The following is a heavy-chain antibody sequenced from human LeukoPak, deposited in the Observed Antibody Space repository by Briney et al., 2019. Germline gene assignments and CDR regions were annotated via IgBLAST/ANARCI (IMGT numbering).Heavy chain of an antibody. V-gene: IGHV3-21*01. CDR2: ISSSSSYI. Sequence: GGSLRLSCAASGFTFSSYSMNWVRQAPGKGLERVSSISSSSSYIYYADSVKGRFTISRDNAKNSLYLQMSSLGAEDTAVYYCARDGKYYYGSGSSHLFDYWGQGTLVTVSS. CDR1: GFTFSSYS. D-gene: IGHD3-10*01. J-gene: IGHJ4*02. CDR3: ARDGKYYYGSGSSHLFDY.